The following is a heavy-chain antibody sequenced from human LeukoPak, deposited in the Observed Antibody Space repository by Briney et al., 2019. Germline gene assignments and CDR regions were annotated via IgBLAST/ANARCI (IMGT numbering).Heavy chain of an antibody. CDR3: ARVRGVRGPGGWFDP. V-gene: IGHV3-30-3*01. CDR1: GFTFSSYA. J-gene: IGHJ5*02. CDR2: ISYDGSNK. Sequence: GGSLRLSCAASGFTFSSYAMHWVRQAPGKGLEWAAVISYDGSNKYYADSVKGRFTISRDNSKNTLYLQMNSLRAEDTAVYYCARVRGVRGPGGWFDPWGQGSLVTVSS. D-gene: IGHD3-10*01.